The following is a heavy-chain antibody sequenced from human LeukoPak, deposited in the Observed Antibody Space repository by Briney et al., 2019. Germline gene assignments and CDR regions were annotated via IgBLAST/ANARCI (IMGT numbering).Heavy chain of an antibody. CDR2: IPTSGISV. Sequence: GGSLRLSCAASGFSFSRYYMSWVRQTPGKALEWISYIPTSGISVHYADSVRGRFTASRDDAKNSLHLQMDSLRVEDTAVYYCTRAEGLGPGAHFDQWDQGALVIVSS. CDR1: GFSFSRYY. CDR3: TRAEGLGPGAHFDQ. V-gene: IGHV3-11*01. J-gene: IGHJ4*02.